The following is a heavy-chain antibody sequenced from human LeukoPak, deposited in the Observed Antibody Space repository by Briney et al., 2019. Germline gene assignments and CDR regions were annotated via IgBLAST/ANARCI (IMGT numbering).Heavy chain of an antibody. CDR3: ARENGYYFDY. CDR1: GGSITSYY. Sequence: SETLSLTCIVSGGSITSYYWTWIRQPPGKALEWIGSIYSSGSTNYNPSLKSRVTMSVDTSKNQFSLKVSSLTAADTAVFYCARENGYYFDYWGQGTLVTVSS. D-gene: IGHD2-2*03. V-gene: IGHV4-59*01. CDR2: IYSSGST. J-gene: IGHJ4*02.